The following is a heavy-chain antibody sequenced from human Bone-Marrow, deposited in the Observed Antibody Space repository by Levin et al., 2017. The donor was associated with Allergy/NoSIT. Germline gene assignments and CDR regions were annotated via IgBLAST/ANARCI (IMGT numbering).Heavy chain of an antibody. CDR1: GFTFSAYA. J-gene: IGHJ3*01. D-gene: IGHD3-10*01. CDR3: ARDRDVVGGAYDV. V-gene: IGHV3-33*01. CDR2: IWHDGSHK. Sequence: GGSLRLSCTPSGFTFSAYAIHWVRQAAGKGLEWIAVIWHDGSHKYYADSVKGRFTISRDTSKNALDLQMTDLRVDDTGVYYCARDRDVVGGAYDVWGRGTKVTVSS.